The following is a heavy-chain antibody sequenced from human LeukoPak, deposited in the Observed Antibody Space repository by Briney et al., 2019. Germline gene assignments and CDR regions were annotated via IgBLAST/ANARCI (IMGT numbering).Heavy chain of an antibody. Sequence: GSLRLSCGASGFTFSVSWMSWVRQAPGKGLEWVANIKYDGSEKYYVDSVKGRFTISRDNAKNSLYLQMNSLRAEDTAVYYCARDLYGDQKYFYYMDVWGRGTTVTVSS. V-gene: IGHV3-7*01. CDR3: ARDLYGDQKYFYYMDV. CDR1: GFTFSVSW. D-gene: IGHD4-17*01. CDR2: IKYDGSEK. J-gene: IGHJ6*03.